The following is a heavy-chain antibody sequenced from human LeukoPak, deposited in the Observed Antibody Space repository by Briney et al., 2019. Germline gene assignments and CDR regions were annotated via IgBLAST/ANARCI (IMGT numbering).Heavy chain of an antibody. Sequence: SETLSLTCTASGGSISSGGYYWSWIRQPPGKGLEWIGYIYHSGSTYYNPSLKSRVTISVDRSKNQFSLKLSSVTAADTAVYYCARGRIAARLGWYFDLWGRGTLVTVSS. D-gene: IGHD6-6*01. J-gene: IGHJ2*01. CDR3: ARGRIAARLGWYFDL. V-gene: IGHV4-30-2*01. CDR1: GGSISSGGYY. CDR2: IYHSGST.